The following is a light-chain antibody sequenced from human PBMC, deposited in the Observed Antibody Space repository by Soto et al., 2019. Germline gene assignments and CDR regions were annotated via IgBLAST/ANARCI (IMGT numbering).Light chain of an antibody. Sequence: EIVMTQSPGTLSVSPGEGAAVSCSASQSISRNLAWYQQKPGQVLRLLVYGASTRAAGIPARFRGSGSETEFTLTITSLQSEDSALYYCQQYNNWPQTFGQGTKV. J-gene: IGKJ1*01. CDR3: QQYNNWPQT. CDR2: GAS. V-gene: IGKV3-15*01. CDR1: QSISRN.